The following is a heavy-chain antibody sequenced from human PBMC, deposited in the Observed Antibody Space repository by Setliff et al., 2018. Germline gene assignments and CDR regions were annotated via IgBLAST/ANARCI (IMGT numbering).Heavy chain of an antibody. CDR2: IYTGGRT. V-gene: IGHV3-53*01. J-gene: IGHJ4*02. Sequence: GSLRLSCVGSGFTVSGNNMNWVRQAPGKGLEWVSAIYTGGRTDSADSVKGRFTISRDGSKNTLYLQMNNLRVEDTAVYYCATSDWYAAFDHWGQGTLVTVSS. D-gene: IGHD6-19*01. CDR1: GFTVSGNN. CDR3: ATSDWYAAFDH.